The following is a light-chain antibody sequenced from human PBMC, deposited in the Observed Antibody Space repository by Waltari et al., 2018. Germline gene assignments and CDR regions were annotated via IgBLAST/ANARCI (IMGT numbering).Light chain of an antibody. CDR2: EDN. Sequence: SYELTQPPSVSVSPGQTARITCSGDALPKKYAYWYQQKSGQAPVLVIYEDNRRPSGSPERFSASTSGTMATMTISGAQVEDEADYYCYSTDTSGNHVFGGGTKLTVL. V-gene: IGLV3-10*01. CDR3: YSTDTSGNHV. CDR1: ALPKKY. J-gene: IGLJ2*01.